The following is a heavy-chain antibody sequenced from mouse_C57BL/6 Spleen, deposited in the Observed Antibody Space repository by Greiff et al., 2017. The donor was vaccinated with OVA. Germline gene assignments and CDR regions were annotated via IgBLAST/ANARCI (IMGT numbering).Heavy chain of an antibody. CDR2: IDPEDGET. CDR3: ARITTVVAPYY. Sequence: EVQLQQSGAELVKPGASVKLSCTASGFNIKDYYMHWVKQRTEQGLEWIGRIDPEDGETKYAPKFQVKATITADTSSNTAYLQLSSLTSEDTAVYYCARITTVVAPYYWGQGTTLTVSS. J-gene: IGHJ2*01. D-gene: IGHD1-1*01. CDR1: GFNIKDYY. V-gene: IGHV14-2*01.